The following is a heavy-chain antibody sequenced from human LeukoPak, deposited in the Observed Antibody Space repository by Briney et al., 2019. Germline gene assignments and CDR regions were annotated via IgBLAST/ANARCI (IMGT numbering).Heavy chain of an antibody. D-gene: IGHD6-13*01. J-gene: IGHJ3*02. CDR1: GYTFTSYG. V-gene: IGHV1-18*01. Sequence: ASVKVSCKASGYTFTSYGISWVRQAPGQGLEWMGWISAYNGNTNYAQKLQGRVTMTTDTSTSTAYMELRSLRSDDTAVYYCARDSSSWGSDAFDIWGQGTMVTVSS. CDR3: ARDSSSWGSDAFDI. CDR2: ISAYNGNT.